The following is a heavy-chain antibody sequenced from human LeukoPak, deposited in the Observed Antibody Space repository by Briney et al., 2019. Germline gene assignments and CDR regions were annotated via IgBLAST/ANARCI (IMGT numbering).Heavy chain of an antibody. CDR3: ARDYDPRTGGSYPEHSDYYYSMDV. J-gene: IGHJ6*02. Sequence: GGSLRLSCAASGFTFSSYSMNWVRQAPGKGLEWVSSISSSSSYIYYADSVKGRFTISRDNAKNSLYLQMNSLRAEDTAVYYCARDYDPRTGGSYPEHSDYYYSMDVWGQGTTVTVSS. V-gene: IGHV3-21*01. CDR1: GFTFSSYS. CDR2: ISSSSSYI. D-gene: IGHD1-26*01.